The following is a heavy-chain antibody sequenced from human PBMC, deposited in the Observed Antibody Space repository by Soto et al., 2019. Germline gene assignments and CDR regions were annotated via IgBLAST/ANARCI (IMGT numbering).Heavy chain of an antibody. J-gene: IGHJ6*03. V-gene: IGHV4-34*01. Sequence: SETLSLTCAVYGGSFSGYYWSWIRQPPGKGLEWIGEINHSGSTNYNPSLKSRVTISVDTSKNQFSLKLSSVTAADTAVYYCARSTVTPTTHYYYYHYMDVWGKGTTVTVSS. D-gene: IGHD4-17*01. CDR3: ARSTVTPTTHYYYYHYMDV. CDR1: GGSFSGYY. CDR2: INHSGST.